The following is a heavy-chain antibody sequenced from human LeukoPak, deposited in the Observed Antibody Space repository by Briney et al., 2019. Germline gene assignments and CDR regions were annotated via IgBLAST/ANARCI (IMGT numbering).Heavy chain of an antibody. CDR2: IYYSGTT. Sequence: SETLSLTCTVSGGSISSNTNYWGWIRQSPGKGLEWIGSIYYSGTTYYNPSLKSRVTISVDTSKNQFSLKLRSGTAADTAVYYCARVRRIGAALGRFDPWGQGTLVTVSS. D-gene: IGHD6-13*01. J-gene: IGHJ5*02. CDR1: GGSISSNTNY. CDR3: ARVRRIGAALGRFDP. V-gene: IGHV4-39*07.